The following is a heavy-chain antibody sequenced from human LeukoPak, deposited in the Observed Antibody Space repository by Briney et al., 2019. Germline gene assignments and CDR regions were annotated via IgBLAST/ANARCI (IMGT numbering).Heavy chain of an antibody. Sequence: GSSVKVSCKASGGTFSSYAISWVRQAPGQGLEWMGGIIPIFGTANYAQKFQGRVTIIADESTSTAYMELSSLRSEDTAVYYCARKRNYYGSGSYYEDDYYGMDVWGQGTTVTVSS. V-gene: IGHV1-69*01. CDR1: GGTFSSYA. CDR3: ARKRNYYGSGSYYEDDYYGMDV. D-gene: IGHD3-10*01. CDR2: IIPIFGTA. J-gene: IGHJ6*02.